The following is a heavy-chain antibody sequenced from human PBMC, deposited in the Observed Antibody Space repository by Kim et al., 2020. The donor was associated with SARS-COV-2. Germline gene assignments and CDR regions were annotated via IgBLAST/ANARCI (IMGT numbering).Heavy chain of an antibody. CDR3: ARGGGQGGSSDWFDP. CDR2: IDQSGTTT. CDR1: GGSINNNKW. V-gene: IGHV4-4*02. Sequence: SETLSLTCAVSGGSINNNKWWGWVRQPPGKGLEWIGEIDQSGTTTNYNPSLKSRVSISVDRSKNQFSLNVRSMTAADTAVYYCARGGGQGGSSDWFDPLG. J-gene: IGHJ5*02. D-gene: IGHD6-25*01.